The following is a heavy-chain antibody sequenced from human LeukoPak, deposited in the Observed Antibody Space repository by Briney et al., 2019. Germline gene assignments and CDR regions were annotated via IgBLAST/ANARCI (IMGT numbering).Heavy chain of an antibody. D-gene: IGHD1-7*01. CDR2: IYYTGST. CDR1: GGSISSSSYY. CDR3: ARRRANYALDY. V-gene: IGHV4-39*01. Sequence: PSETLSLTCTVSGGSISSSSYYWGWIRQPPGKGLEWVGSIYYTGSTYCNPSLKSRVTISVDTSKNQLSLELSSVTAADTAVYYCARRRANYALDYWGQGTLVTVSS. J-gene: IGHJ4*02.